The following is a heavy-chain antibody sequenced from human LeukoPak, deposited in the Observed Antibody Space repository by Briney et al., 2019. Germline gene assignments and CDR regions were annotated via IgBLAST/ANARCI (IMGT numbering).Heavy chain of an antibody. CDR2: ISSSSTYI. CDR3: ARRAPSHDFDD. Sequence: PGGSLRLSCAASGFTFSSYNMNWVRQAPGKGLEWVSSISSSSTYIYYAESMKGRFTISRDNAKNSLYLQMNSLRVEDTALYYCARRAPSHDFDDWGQGTLVTVSS. J-gene: IGHJ4*02. V-gene: IGHV3-21*01. CDR1: GFTFSSYN.